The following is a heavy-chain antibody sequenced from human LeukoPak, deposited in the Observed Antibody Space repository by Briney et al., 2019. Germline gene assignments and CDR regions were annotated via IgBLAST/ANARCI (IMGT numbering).Heavy chain of an antibody. CDR3: ARPANDAFDI. CDR1: GGSISSGYY. J-gene: IGHJ3*02. V-gene: IGHV4-38-2*02. CDR2: IYHSGST. Sequence: SETLSLTCTVSGGSISSGYYWGWIRQPPGKGLEWIGSIYHSGSTYYNPSLKSRVTISVDTSKNQFSLKLSSVTAADTAVYYCARPANDAFDIWGQGTMVTVSS.